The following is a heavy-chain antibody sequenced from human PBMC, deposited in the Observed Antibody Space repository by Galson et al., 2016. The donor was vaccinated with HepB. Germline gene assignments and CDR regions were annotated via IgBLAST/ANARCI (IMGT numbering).Heavy chain of an antibody. V-gene: IGHV3-11*01. CDR1: NFMFSDYP. J-gene: IGHJ6*04. D-gene: IGHD4/OR15-4a*01. Sequence: SLRLSCAASNFMFSDYPMSWIRQAPGKGLEWLSYISSDGTVIYYADSVKGRFSISRDDAKHSLHLQMNSLRAEDKAIYDCARNKPLACYGGSCFYYYGMDVGGKGTTVIVSS. CDR2: ISSDGTVI. CDR3: ARNKPLACYGGSCFYYYGMDV.